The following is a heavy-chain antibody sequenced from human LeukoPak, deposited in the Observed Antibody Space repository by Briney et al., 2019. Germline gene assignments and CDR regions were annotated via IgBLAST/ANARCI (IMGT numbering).Heavy chain of an antibody. Sequence: SETLSLTCTVSGGSISSSGYYWSWIRQPPGKGLEWIGYIYYSGSTNYNPSLKSRVTISVDTSKNQFSLKLSSVTAADTAVYYCARALIVGATKGVFDYWGQGTLVTVSS. D-gene: IGHD1-26*01. CDR1: GGSISSSGYY. CDR3: ARALIVGATKGVFDY. V-gene: IGHV4-61*08. CDR2: IYYSGST. J-gene: IGHJ4*02.